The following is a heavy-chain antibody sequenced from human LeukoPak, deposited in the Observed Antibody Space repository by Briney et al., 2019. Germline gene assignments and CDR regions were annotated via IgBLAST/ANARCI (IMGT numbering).Heavy chain of an antibody. CDR1: GGSISSGGYY. Sequence: PSETLSLTCTVSGGSISSGGYYWSWIRQPPGKGLEWIGYICHSGSTYYNPSLKSRVTISVDRSKNQFSLKLSSVTAADTAVYYCARAFSVGEYYFDYWGQGTLVTVSS. V-gene: IGHV4-30-2*01. J-gene: IGHJ4*02. CDR3: ARAFSVGEYYFDY. CDR2: ICHSGST. D-gene: IGHD3-10*01.